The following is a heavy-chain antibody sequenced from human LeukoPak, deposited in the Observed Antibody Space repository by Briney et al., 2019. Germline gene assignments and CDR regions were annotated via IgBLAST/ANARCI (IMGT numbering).Heavy chain of an antibody. CDR3: ARFLIPIAARPGWWFDP. CDR2: IYYSGST. Sequence: SETLSLTCTVSGVSISSGGYYWSWIRQHPGKGLEWIGYIYYSGSTYYNPSLKSRVTISVDTSKNQFSLKLSSVTAADTAVYYCARFLIPIAARPGWWFDPWGQGTLVTVSS. J-gene: IGHJ5*02. CDR1: GVSISSGGYY. V-gene: IGHV4-31*03. D-gene: IGHD6-6*01.